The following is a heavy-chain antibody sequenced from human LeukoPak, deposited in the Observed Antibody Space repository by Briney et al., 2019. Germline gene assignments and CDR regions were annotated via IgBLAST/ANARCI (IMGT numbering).Heavy chain of an antibody. CDR1: GFTFSTYA. V-gene: IGHV3-21*06. Sequence: GGSLRLSCSASGFTFSTYAMTWVRQAPGKGLEWSSSMSSGGSYISYADSVRGPFTITRAKTKNSLFLVMNDLRGDGRAIYYCARDRPTGSSRVFVVQWGQGTQVTVPS. J-gene: IGHJ4*02. CDR3: ARDRPTGSSRVFVVQ. D-gene: IGHD2-21*01. CDR2: MSSGGSYI.